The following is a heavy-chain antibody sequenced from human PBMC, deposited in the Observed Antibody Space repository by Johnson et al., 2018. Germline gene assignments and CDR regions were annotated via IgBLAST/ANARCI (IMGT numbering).Heavy chain of an antibody. CDR1: GFIFHHYA. D-gene: IGHD1-1*01. CDR3: AKDGQTVRYYYHYMDV. Sequence: VQLVQSGGTLVQPGRSVRLSCAASGFIFHHYAMHWVRQVPGKGPEWVSGISWNGTVIGYAESVKGRFTISRDNARNSPYLQMNSLRVGDTALYYCAKDGQTVRYYYHYMDVWGKGTMVTVSS. CDR2: ISWNGTVI. V-gene: IGHV3-9*01. J-gene: IGHJ6*03.